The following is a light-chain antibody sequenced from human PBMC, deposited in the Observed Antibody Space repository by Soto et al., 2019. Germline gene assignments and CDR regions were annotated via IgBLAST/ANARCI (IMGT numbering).Light chain of an antibody. J-gene: IGLJ1*01. CDR3: CSYAGGPYV. Sequence: QSVLTQPRSVSGSPGQSVTISCTGTSSDVGGYNYVSWYQHHPGKAPKLVIYDVTKRPSGVPDRFSGSKSGDTASLTISGLQAEDDADYYCCSYAGGPYVFATGTKLTVL. CDR2: DVT. CDR1: SSDVGGYNY. V-gene: IGLV2-11*01.